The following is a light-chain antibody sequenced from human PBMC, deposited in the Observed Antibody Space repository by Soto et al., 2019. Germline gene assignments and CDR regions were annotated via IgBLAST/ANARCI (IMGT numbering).Light chain of an antibody. V-gene: IGKV3-20*01. Sequence: DIVLTQSPGTLSLSAGERATLSCRASQSVSSNYLAWYQQKPGQAPRLLIYGASSRATGIPDRFSGSGSGTDFTLTITGLEPEESAVYYCHHSDRFPYTFGQGTKLEIK. CDR2: GAS. CDR1: QSVSSNY. J-gene: IGKJ2*01. CDR3: HHSDRFPYT.